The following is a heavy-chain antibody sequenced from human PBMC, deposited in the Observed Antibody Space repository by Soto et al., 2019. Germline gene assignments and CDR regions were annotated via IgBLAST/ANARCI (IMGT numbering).Heavy chain of an antibody. V-gene: IGHV3-66*01. CDR2: IYSGGST. Sequence: GGSLRLSCAASGFTFSSYAMSWVRQAPGKGLEWVSVIYSGGSTYYADSGKGRCTISRDNSKNTLYLQMNKLRAEDTDEYYCARDHAGVVAATHDYYGMDVWGQGTTVTVSS. D-gene: IGHD2-15*01. J-gene: IGHJ6*02. CDR1: GFTFSSYA. CDR3: ARDHAGVVAATHDYYGMDV.